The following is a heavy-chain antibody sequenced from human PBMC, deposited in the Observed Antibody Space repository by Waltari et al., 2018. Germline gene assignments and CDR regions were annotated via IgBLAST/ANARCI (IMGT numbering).Heavy chain of an antibody. J-gene: IGHJ5*02. D-gene: IGHD6-6*01. CDR1: GGSISSHY. CDR3: ATSSIAAKNWFDP. Sequence: QVQLQESGPGLVKPSETLSLTCTVSGGSISSHYWSWIRQPPGKGLEWIGYIYYSGSTNYNPSLKSRVTISVDTSKNQFSLKLSSVTAADTAVYYCATSSIAAKNWFDPWGQGTLVTVSS. V-gene: IGHV4-59*11. CDR2: IYYSGST.